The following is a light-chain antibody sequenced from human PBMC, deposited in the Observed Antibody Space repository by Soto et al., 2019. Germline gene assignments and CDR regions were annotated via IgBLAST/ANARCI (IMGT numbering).Light chain of an antibody. CDR2: DTS. CDR3: HQRSNWPLMYT. Sequence: EIVLTQSPATLSLSPGERATLSCRASQSVSSYLAWYQQKPGQAPRLLIYDTSNRPTRIPARFSRSESGTDFPLTTISLEPEDFAVYYCHQRSNWPLMYTFGQGTNLEIK. V-gene: IGKV3-11*01. CDR1: QSVSSY. J-gene: IGKJ2*01.